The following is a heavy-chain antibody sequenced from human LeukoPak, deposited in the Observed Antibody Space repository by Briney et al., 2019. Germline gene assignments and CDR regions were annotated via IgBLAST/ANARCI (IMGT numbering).Heavy chain of an antibody. J-gene: IGHJ4*02. CDR1: GFTFSSYS. D-gene: IGHD2-21*02. V-gene: IGHV3-21*01. Sequence: GGSLRLSCAASGFTFSSYSMNWVRQAPGKGLEWVSSISSSSSYIYYADSVKGRFTISRDNAKNSLYLQMNSLRAEDTAVYYCAVIPYCGGDCYSDYFDYWGQGTLVTVSS. CDR3: AVIPYCGGDCYSDYFDY. CDR2: ISSSSSYI.